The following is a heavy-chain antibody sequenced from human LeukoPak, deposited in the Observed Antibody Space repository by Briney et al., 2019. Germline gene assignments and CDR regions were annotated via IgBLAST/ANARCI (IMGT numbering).Heavy chain of an antibody. Sequence: SSETLSLTCAVYGGSFSGYYWSWIRQPPGKGLEWIGEINHSGSTNYNPSLKSRVTISVDTSKNQFSLKLSSVTAADTAVYYCARHPMRIGGGSGSYKDWGQGTLVTVPS. D-gene: IGHD3-10*01. J-gene: IGHJ4*02. CDR1: GGSFSGYY. V-gene: IGHV4-34*01. CDR3: ARHPMRIGGGSGSYKD. CDR2: INHSGST.